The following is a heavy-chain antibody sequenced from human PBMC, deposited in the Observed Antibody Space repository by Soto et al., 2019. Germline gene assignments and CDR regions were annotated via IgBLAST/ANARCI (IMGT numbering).Heavy chain of an antibody. CDR1: GYTFTSYG. D-gene: IGHD6-13*01. CDR3: ARVLGGIAAAGSYYYYGMDV. J-gene: IGHJ6*02. V-gene: IGHV1-18*01. Sequence: GASVKVSCKASGYTFTSYGISWVRQAPGQGLKWMGWISAYNGNTNYAQKLQGRVTMTTDTSTSTAYMELRSLRSDDTAVYYCARVLGGIAAAGSYYYYGMDVWGQGTTVTVSS. CDR2: ISAYNGNT.